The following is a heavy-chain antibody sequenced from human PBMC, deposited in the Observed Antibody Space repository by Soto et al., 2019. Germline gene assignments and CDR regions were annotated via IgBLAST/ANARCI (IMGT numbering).Heavy chain of an antibody. CDR2: INPNSGGT. V-gene: IGHV1-2*04. J-gene: IGHJ6*02. Sequence: GASVKGSCKASGYTLTRHYMHWVRQAPGQGLEWMGWINPNSGGTNYAQKFQGWVTMTRDTSISTAYMELSRLRSDDTAVYYCARAEIDFWSGYIVGGMDVWGQGTTVTVSS. CDR3: ARAEIDFWSGYIVGGMDV. D-gene: IGHD3-3*01. CDR1: GYTLTRHY.